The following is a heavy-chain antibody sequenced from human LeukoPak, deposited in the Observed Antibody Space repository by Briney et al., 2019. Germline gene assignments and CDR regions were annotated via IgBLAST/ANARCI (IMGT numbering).Heavy chain of an antibody. CDR3: ARDATIYDSSSYYYLW. J-gene: IGHJ4*02. CDR1: GGSLSRFA. CDR2: IIPIFGTA. Sequence: SVKVSCKASGGSLSRFAISWVRQAPGQGLEWMGGIIPIFGTANYAQKFRGRVTITADESTSTAYLELSSLRSEDTAVYYCARDATIYDSSSYYYLWWGQGTLVTVSS. V-gene: IGHV1-69*01. D-gene: IGHD3-22*01.